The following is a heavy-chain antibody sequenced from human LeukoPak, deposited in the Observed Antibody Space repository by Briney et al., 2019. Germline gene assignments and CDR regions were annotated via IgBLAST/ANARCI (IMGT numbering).Heavy chain of an antibody. CDR3: ARLQAAAGTKETYYFDY. Sequence: PGGSLRLSCAASGFTFDDYAMHWVRHAPGKGLEWVSGISWNGGSTGYADSVKGRFTISRDNAKNSLYLQMNSLRAEDTALYYCARLQAAAGTKETYYFDYWGQGTLVTVSS. D-gene: IGHD6-13*01. CDR1: GFTFDDYA. V-gene: IGHV3-20*04. J-gene: IGHJ4*02. CDR2: ISWNGGST.